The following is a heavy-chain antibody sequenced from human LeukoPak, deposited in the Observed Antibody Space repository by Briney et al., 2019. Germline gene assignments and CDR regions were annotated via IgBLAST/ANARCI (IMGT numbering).Heavy chain of an antibody. J-gene: IGHJ4*02. D-gene: IGHD5-18*01. Sequence: PSETLSLTCAVYGGSFSGYYWSWIRQPPGKGLEWIGEISHSGSTNYNPSLKSRVTISVDTSKNQFSLKLSSVTAADTAVYYCARVRTWIQLWFVDYWGQGTLVTVSS. CDR3: ARVRTWIQLWFVDY. CDR2: ISHSGST. V-gene: IGHV4-34*01. CDR1: GGSFSGYY.